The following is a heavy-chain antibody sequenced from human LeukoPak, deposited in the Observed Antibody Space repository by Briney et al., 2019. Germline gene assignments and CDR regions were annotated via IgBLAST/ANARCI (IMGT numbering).Heavy chain of an antibody. V-gene: IGHV1-8*03. CDR1: GYTFTSYD. CDR3: ARGTLWFGELSYYYYYMDV. CDR2: MNPNSGNT. D-gene: IGHD3-10*01. J-gene: IGHJ6*03. Sequence: ASVKVSCKASGYTFTSYDINWVRQATGQGREWMGWMNPNSGNTGYAQKFQGRVTITRNTSISTAYMELSSLRSEDTAVYYCARGTLWFGELSYYYYYMDVWGKGTTVTVSS.